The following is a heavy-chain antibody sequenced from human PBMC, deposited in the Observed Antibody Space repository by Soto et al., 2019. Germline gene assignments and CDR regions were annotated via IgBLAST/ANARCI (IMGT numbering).Heavy chain of an antibody. CDR1: GYTFNSSV. J-gene: IGHJ4*01. Sequence: QVQLVQSGAEVKKPGASVKVSCKASGYTFNSSVLHWVRQAPGQRLEWMGWIHAGNGKTKYSQKFQGRLTFARDTSASTAYMEMSSLRSEDTAVSYCASDNVGGELHKAELEYWGHGTLVTVSS. V-gene: IGHV1-3*01. D-gene: IGHD1-26*01. CDR2: IHAGNGKT. CDR3: ASDNVGGELHKAELEY.